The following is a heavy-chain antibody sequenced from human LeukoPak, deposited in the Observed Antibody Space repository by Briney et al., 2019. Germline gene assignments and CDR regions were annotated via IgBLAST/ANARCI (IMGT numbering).Heavy chain of an antibody. Sequence: GGSLRLSCAGSGFTFSRYAMYWVRQAPGQGLEYVSAIGINGGGTYYADSVKGRFSISRDNAKNSLYLQMNSLRAEDTAVYYCARDYGGSSPFDFWGQGTLVTVSS. V-gene: IGHV3-64*02. CDR1: GFTFSRYA. CDR3: ARDYGGSSPFDF. CDR2: IGINGGGT. D-gene: IGHD4-23*01. J-gene: IGHJ4*02.